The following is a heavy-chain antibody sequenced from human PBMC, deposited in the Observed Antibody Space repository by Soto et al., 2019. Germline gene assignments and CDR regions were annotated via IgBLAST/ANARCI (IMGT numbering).Heavy chain of an antibody. CDR1: GGSISSGGYY. CDR2: IYYSGST. CDR3: ARAERDYDSSGYPLFDY. Sequence: SETLSLTCTVSGGSISSGGYYWSWIRQHPGKGLEWIGYIYYSGSTYYNPSLKSRVTISVDTSKDQFSLKLSSVTAADTAVYYCARAERDYDSSGYPLFDYWGQGTLVTVSS. J-gene: IGHJ4*02. V-gene: IGHV4-31*03. D-gene: IGHD3-22*01.